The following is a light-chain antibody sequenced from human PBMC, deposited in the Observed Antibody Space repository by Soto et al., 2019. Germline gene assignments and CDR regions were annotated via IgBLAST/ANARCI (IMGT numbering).Light chain of an antibody. CDR2: DAS. CDR3: QQFNNYPFT. V-gene: IGKV1-5*01. Sequence: DIQMTQSPSSVSSSVRARVTITCRASQNIRSRLAWFQQKPGKAPKLLIYDASSLESGVPSRFSGSGSGTDFTLTISSLQPEDFATYYCQQFNNYPFTFGQGTKVDI. CDR1: QNIRSR. J-gene: IGKJ1*01.